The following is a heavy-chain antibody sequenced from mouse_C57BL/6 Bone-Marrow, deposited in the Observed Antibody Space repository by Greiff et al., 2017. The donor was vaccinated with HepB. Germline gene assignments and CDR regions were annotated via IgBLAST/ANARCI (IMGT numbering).Heavy chain of an antibody. D-gene: IGHD2-2*01. J-gene: IGHJ3*02. CDR1: GYSITSGYY. CDR2: ISYDGSN. V-gene: IGHV3-6*01. CDR3: AGDEDGCGYGY. Sequence: EVQLVESGPGLVKPSQSLSLTCSVTGYSITSGYYWNWIRQFPGNKLECMGYISYDGSNNYNPSLKNRISVTRDTSKNQFFLKWKSVTTEDTAKYDSAGDEDGCGYGYWGQGALVTVDA.